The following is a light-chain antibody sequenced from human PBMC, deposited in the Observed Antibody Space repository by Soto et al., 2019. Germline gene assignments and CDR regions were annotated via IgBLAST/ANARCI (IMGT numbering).Light chain of an antibody. V-gene: IGLV7-46*01. CDR2: DTS. J-gene: IGLJ2*01. CDR3: LLSYSGARV. Sequence: QTVVTQEPSLTVSPGGTVTLTCGSSTGAVTSGHYPSWFQQKPGQAPRTLTYDTSNKHSWTPARFSGSLLGGKAALTLSGAQPEDEAEYYCLLSYSGARVFGGGTKLTVL. CDR1: TGAVTSGHY.